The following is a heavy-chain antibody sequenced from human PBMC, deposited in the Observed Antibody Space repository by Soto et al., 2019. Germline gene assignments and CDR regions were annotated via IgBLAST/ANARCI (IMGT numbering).Heavy chain of an antibody. CDR1: GGTFSSYA. J-gene: IGHJ6*02. V-gene: IGHV1-69*01. D-gene: IGHD2-15*01. CDR3: ARGYCSGGSCYLKYYYYYYGMDV. CDR2: IIPIFGTA. Sequence: QVQLVQSGAEVKKPGSSVKVSCKASGGTFSSYAISWVRQAPGQGLEWMGGIIPIFGTANYAQKFQGRVTLTADESTSTAYMELSSLRSEDTAVYYCARGYCSGGSCYLKYYYYYYGMDVWGQGTTVTVSS.